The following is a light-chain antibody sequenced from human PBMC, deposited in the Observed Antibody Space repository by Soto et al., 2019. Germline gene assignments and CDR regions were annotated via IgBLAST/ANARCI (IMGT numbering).Light chain of an antibody. Sequence: EIVWTRSPSTLSLSPGERATLSCMASQSVSSYLAWYQQKPGQAPRLLIYDASNRATGIPARFSGSGSGTDFTLTISSLEPEDFEVYYCQQRSNWPRTFGQGTKVDIK. J-gene: IGKJ1*01. CDR1: QSVSSY. CDR3: QQRSNWPRT. V-gene: IGKV3-11*01. CDR2: DAS.